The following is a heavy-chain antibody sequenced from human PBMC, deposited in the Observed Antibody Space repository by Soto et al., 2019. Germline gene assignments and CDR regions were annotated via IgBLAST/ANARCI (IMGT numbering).Heavy chain of an antibody. J-gene: IGHJ6*02. Sequence: QVQLQESGPGLVKPSQTLSLTCTVSGGSLSSGGYYWSWIRQHPGKGLEWIGYIYYSGSTYYNPSLKSRVTLSVDTSKNQFSLKLSSVTAADTAVYYCARILSASPYLGDYYYYGMDVWGQGTTVTVSS. CDR2: IYYSGST. CDR1: GGSLSSGGYY. CDR3: ARILSASPYLGDYYYYGMDV. D-gene: IGHD3-16*02. V-gene: IGHV4-31*03.